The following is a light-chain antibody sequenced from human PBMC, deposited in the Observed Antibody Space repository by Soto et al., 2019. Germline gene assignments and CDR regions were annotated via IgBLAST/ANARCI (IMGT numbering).Light chain of an antibody. CDR1: NIGSKS. V-gene: IGLV3-21*02. CDR3: QVWDSSSDHVV. CDR2: DDS. J-gene: IGLJ2*01. Sequence: SYELTQPPSVSVAPGQTARITCGGNNIGSKSVNWYQQKPGQAPVLVVYDDSDRPSGIPERFSGSNSGNTATLTISSVEAGDEADYYCQVWDSSSDHVVFGGGTTLTVL.